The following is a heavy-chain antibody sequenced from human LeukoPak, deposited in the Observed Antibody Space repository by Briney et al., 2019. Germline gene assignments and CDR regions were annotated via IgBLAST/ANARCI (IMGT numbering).Heavy chain of an antibody. D-gene: IGHD2-2*01. V-gene: IGHV3-9*03. Sequence: PGRSLRLSCAASGFTFDDYAMHWVRHAPGKGLEWVSGISWNSGSIGYADSVKGRFTISRDNAKNSLYLQMNSLRAEDMALYYCATGYCSSTSCSDYWGQGTLVTVSS. J-gene: IGHJ4*02. CDR3: ATGYCSSTSCSDY. CDR2: ISWNSGSI. CDR1: GFTFDDYA.